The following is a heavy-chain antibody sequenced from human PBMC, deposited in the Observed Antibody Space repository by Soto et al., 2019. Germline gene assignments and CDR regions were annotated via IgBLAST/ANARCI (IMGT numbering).Heavy chain of an antibody. Sequence: QVQLHQSGPGLVKPSQTLSLTCAISGDSVSRTSVAWSWIRQSPSRGLEWLGRTYYRSKWNSDYAVSVRGRITNSPDTSQSQFALQLKSVAPEHTAVYYGVRGQFSAFDSWGQGTLFTVSS. CDR2: TYYRSKWNS. V-gene: IGHV6-1*01. J-gene: IGHJ4*02. CDR1: GDSVSRTSVA. CDR3: VRGQFSAFDS.